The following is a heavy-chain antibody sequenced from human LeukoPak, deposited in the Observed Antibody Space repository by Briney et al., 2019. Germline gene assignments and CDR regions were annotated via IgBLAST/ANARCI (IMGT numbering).Heavy chain of an antibody. D-gene: IGHD3-22*01. CDR1: GGTFSSYA. V-gene: IGHV1-69*04. CDR3: ARGLPYYYDSSGYYLFDY. CDR2: IIPILGIA. J-gene: IGHJ4*02. Sequence: SVKVSCKASGGTFSSYAISWVRQAPGQGLEWMGRIIPILGIANYAQKFQGRVTITADKSTSTAYMELSSLRSEDTAVYYCARGLPYYYDSSGYYLFDYWGQGTLVTVSS.